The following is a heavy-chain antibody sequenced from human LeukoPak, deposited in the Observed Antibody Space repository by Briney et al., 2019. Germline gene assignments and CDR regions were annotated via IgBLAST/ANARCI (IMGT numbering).Heavy chain of an antibody. Sequence: SVKVSCKPSRGSFSSYDISWVRQAPQEGLEWMGVIIPVFGMPNYAQKFQGRLTLTTDESTGTAYMDLGALSYDVPRVCCCVRSDAGNSEGGIDYWGQGTLVIVSS. CDR1: RGSFSSYD. CDR2: IIPVFGMP. CDR3: VRSDAGNSEGGIDY. D-gene: IGHD4-23*01. V-gene: IGHV1-69*05. J-gene: IGHJ4*02.